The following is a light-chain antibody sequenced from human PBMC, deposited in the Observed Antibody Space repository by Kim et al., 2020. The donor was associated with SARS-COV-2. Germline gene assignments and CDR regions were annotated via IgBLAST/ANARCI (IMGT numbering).Light chain of an antibody. Sequence: DIQMTQSPSSLSASVGDRVTITCRASQDIRNDLGWYQQNPGRAPKRLIYGASSLQSGVPSRFSGSGSGTEFTLTISSLQPEDFATYFCLQHNTYPLTCGQGTRLEIK. CDR2: GAS. V-gene: IGKV1-17*01. CDR3: LQHNTYPLT. J-gene: IGKJ5*01. CDR1: QDIRND.